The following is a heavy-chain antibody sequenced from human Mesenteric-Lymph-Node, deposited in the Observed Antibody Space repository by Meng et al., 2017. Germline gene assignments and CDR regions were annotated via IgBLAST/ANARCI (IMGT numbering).Heavy chain of an antibody. V-gene: IGHV4-34*01. J-gene: IGHJ6*02. CDR1: GGSFSGYY. CDR2: INHSGST. Sequence: SETLSLTCAVYGGSFSGYYWSWIRQPPGKGLEWIGEINHSGSTNYNPSLKSRVTISVDTSKNQFSLKLSSVTAADTAVYYCASERSDEWGTISDVWGQGTTVTVSS. CDR3: ASERSDEWGTISDV. D-gene: IGHD3-3*01.